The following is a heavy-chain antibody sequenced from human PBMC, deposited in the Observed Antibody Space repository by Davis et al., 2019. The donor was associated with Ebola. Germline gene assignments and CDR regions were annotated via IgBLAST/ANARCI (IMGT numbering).Heavy chain of an antibody. D-gene: IGHD3-10*01. J-gene: IGHJ4*02. V-gene: IGHV4-34*01. CDR3: ARSHYGSGSYYPLFDY. CDR1: GGSFSGYY. Sequence: MPGGSLRLSCAVYGGSFSGYYWSWIRQPPGKGLEWIGEINHSGSTNYNPSLKSRVTISVDTSKNQFSLKLSSVTAADTAVYYCARSHYGSGSYYPLFDYWGQGTLVTVSS. CDR2: INHSGST.